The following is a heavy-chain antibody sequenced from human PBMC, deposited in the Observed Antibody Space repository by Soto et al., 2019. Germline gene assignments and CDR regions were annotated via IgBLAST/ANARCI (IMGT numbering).Heavy chain of an antibody. CDR1: GGSISSSSYY. J-gene: IGHJ6*03. CDR3: ATTTVTTIWPEIIYYYYYMDV. D-gene: IGHD4-17*01. V-gene: IGHV4-39*01. Sequence: SETLSLTCTVSGGSISSSSYYWGWIRQPPGKGLEWIGSIYYSGSTYYNPSLKSRVTISVDTSKNQFSLKLSSVTAADTAVYYCATTTVTTIWPEIIYYYYYMDVWGKGTTVTVSS. CDR2: IYYSGST.